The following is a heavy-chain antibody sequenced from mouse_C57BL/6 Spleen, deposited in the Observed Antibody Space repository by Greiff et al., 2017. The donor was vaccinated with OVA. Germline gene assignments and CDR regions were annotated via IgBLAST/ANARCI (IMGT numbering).Heavy chain of an antibody. Sequence: VQGVESGAELVRPGASVTLSCKASGYTFTDYEMHWVKQTPVHGLEWIGAIDPETGGTAYNQKFKGKAILTADKSSSTAYMELRSLTSEDSAVYYCTSPIYYGNYRFAYWGQGTLVTVSA. V-gene: IGHV1-15*01. CDR2: IDPETGGT. CDR1: GYTFTDYE. J-gene: IGHJ3*01. CDR3: TSPIYYGNYRFAY. D-gene: IGHD2-1*01.